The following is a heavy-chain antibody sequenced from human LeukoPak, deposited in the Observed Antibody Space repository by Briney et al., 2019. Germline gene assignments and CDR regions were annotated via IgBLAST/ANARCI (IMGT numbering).Heavy chain of an antibody. CDR1: GFTFSSYW. J-gene: IGHJ4*02. CDR3: ARCVRNACHYFDY. D-gene: IGHD3-16*01. V-gene: IGHV3-7*01. Sequence: GGSLRLSCAASGFTFSSYWMSCVRQAPGKGLEWVANIKQDGSEKYYVDSVKGRFTISRDNAKNSLYLQMNSLRAEDTAVYYCARCVRNACHYFDYWGQGTLVTVSS. CDR2: IKQDGSEK.